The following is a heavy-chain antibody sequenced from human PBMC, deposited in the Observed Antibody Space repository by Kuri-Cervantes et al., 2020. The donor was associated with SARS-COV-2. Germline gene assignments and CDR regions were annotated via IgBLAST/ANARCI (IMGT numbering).Heavy chain of an antibody. V-gene: IGHV3-30-3*01. Sequence: GGSLRLSCAASGFTFSSYAMHWVRQAPDKGLEWVAVISYDGSNKYYADSVKGRFTISRDNAKNSLYLQINSLRAEDTAVYYCARLSRIAARLAVGLDYWGQGTLVTVSS. D-gene: IGHD6-6*01. CDR1: GFTFSSYA. CDR3: ARLSRIAARLAVGLDY. CDR2: ISYDGSNK. J-gene: IGHJ4*02.